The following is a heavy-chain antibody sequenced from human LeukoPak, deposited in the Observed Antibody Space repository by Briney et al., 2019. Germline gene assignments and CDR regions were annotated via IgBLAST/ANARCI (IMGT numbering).Heavy chain of an antibody. CDR2: IYHSGST. D-gene: IGHD5-18*01. Sequence: SETLSLTCAVSGGSISGGGYSWSWIRQPPGKGLEWIGYIYHSGSTYYNPSLKSRVTISVDRSKNQFSLKLSSVTAADTAVYYCARGGGYSYGYFDYWGQGTLVTVSS. CDR1: GGSISGGGYS. V-gene: IGHV4-30-2*01. J-gene: IGHJ4*02. CDR3: ARGGGYSYGYFDY.